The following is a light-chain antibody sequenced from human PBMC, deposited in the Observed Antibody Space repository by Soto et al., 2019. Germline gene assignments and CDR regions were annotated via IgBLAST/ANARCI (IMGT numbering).Light chain of an antibody. Sequence: QSALTQPPSASGSPGQSVTISCTGTSSDVGGYNYVSWYQQYPGRAPKLMMYEVTKRPSGVPDRFSGSKSGNTASLTVSGLQAEDEADYCCSSYAASNNFYFVFGGGTKVTAL. CDR1: SSDVGGYNY. V-gene: IGLV2-8*01. CDR2: EVT. CDR3: SSYAASNNFYFV. J-gene: IGLJ3*02.